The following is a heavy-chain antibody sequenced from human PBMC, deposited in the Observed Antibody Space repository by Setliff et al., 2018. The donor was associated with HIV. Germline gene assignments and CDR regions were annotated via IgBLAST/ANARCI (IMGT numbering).Heavy chain of an antibody. Sequence: PGESLKISCHLSGYSFVDFWIGWVRQMPGKGLEWMGIIYPGDSDTRYSPSFQGHVTVSADKSISTAYLQWSSLKASDTAMYYCARGFYGDYYFDYWGQGTLVTVSS. V-gene: IGHV5-51*01. CDR1: GYSFVDFW. J-gene: IGHJ4*02. CDR3: ARGFYGDYYFDY. D-gene: IGHD4-17*01. CDR2: IYPGDSDT.